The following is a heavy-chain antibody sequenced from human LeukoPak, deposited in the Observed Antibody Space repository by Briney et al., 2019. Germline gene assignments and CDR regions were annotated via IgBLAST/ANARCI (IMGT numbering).Heavy chain of an antibody. D-gene: IGHD2-15*01. Sequence: GGSLRLSCAASGFTFSSYGMHGVRQAPGRGREGVAVISYDGSNKYYADSVKGRFTISRDNSKNTLYLQMNSLRAEDTAVYYCAKDQGVVVMGYWGQGTLVTVSS. V-gene: IGHV3-30*18. CDR2: ISYDGSNK. J-gene: IGHJ4*02. CDR1: GFTFSSYG. CDR3: AKDQGVVVMGY.